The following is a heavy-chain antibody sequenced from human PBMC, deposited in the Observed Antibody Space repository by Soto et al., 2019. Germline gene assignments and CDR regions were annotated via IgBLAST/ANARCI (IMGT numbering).Heavy chain of an antibody. V-gene: IGHV3-15*07. D-gene: IGHD6-13*01. CDR3: TTDAVLMAAGGNGY. Sequence: EVQLVESGGGLVKPGGSLRLSCAASGFTFSNAWMNWVRQAPGKGLEWVGRIKSKTDGGTTDYAAPVKGRFTISRDGSKNALYLQMNSLKTEDTAVYYCTTDAVLMAAGGNGYWGQGTLVTVSS. CDR1: GFTFSNAW. J-gene: IGHJ4*02. CDR2: IKSKTDGGTT.